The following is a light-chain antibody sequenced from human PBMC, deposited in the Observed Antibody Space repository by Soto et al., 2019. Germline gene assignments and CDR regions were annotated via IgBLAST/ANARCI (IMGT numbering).Light chain of an antibody. J-gene: IGLJ2*01. V-gene: IGLV4-69*01. CDR1: SGHSNYA. CDR3: QIWGSGIVV. Sequence: QPVLTQSPSASASLGASVKLTCTLSSGHSNYAIAWHQQQSEKGPRYLMKLNSDGSHSKGDGIPDRFSGSSSGAERYLTISSLQSEDEADYYCQIWGSGIVVFGGGTKLTVL. CDR2: LNSDGSH.